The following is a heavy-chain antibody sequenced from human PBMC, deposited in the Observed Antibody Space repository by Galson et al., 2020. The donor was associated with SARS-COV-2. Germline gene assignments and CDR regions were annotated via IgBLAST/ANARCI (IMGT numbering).Heavy chain of an antibody. D-gene: IGHD6-19*01. CDR2: INTNTGNP. J-gene: IGHJ4*02. CDR1: GYTFTSYA. V-gene: IGHV7-4-1*02. CDR3: ARFNEGIAVAGTALGDFDY. Sequence: ASVKVSCKASGYTFTSYAMNWVRQAPGQGLEWMGWINTNTGNPTYAQGFTGRFVFSLDTSVSTAYLQISSLKAEDTAVYYCARFNEGIAVAGTALGDFDYWGQGTLVTVSS.